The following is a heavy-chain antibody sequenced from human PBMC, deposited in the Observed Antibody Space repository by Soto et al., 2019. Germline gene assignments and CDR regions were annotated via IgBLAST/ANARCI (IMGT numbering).Heavy chain of an antibody. Sequence: EVQLVESGGGLVQPGGSLKLSCAASGFTLSGSAMHWVRQASGKGLEWVGRIRSKANSYATAYAASVKGRFTISRDDSKNTAYLQMNSLKTEDTAVYYCTRQDGSGAAPDWGQGTLVTVSS. CDR3: TRQDGSGAAPD. V-gene: IGHV3-73*01. CDR1: GFTLSGSA. J-gene: IGHJ4*02. CDR2: IRSKANSYAT. D-gene: IGHD2-15*01.